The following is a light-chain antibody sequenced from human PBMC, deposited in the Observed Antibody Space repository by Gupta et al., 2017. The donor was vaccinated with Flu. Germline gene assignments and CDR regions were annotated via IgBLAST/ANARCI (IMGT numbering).Light chain of an antibody. CDR1: KLGDKY. V-gene: IGLV3-1*01. J-gene: IGLJ3*02. Sequence: SYELTQPPSVSVSPGQTASITCSGDKLGDKYACWYQQKPGQSPVLVIYQDSKRPSGIPERFSGSNSGNTATLTISGTQARDEDYYYCQAWDSSTGVFGGGTKLTVL. CDR2: QDS. CDR3: QAWDSSTGV.